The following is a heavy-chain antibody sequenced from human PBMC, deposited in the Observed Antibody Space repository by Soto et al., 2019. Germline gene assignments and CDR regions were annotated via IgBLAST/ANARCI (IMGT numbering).Heavy chain of an antibody. D-gene: IGHD1-1*01. CDR2: IITIFGTA. V-gene: IGHV1-69*12. J-gene: IGHJ4*01. CDR3: AGVERDSKQLDY. CDR1: GGPFSSYA. Sequence: QVQLVQSGAEVKKPGSSVKVSCKASGGPFSSYAISWVRQAPGQGLEWMGGIITIFGTANHAQKFQGRVTITADESTSTAYIELSSLRSEDTDVYYCAGVERDSKQLDYWGQGTLGTDSS.